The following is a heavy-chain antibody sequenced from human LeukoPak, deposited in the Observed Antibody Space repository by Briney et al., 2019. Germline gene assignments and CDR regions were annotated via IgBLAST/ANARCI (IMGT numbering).Heavy chain of an antibody. V-gene: IGHV4-59*01. D-gene: IGHD2-2*01. J-gene: IGHJ6*02. CDR2: IYYSGST. CDR3: ARDHRTDCSSTSCYKYYYYGMDV. Sequence: PSETLSLTCTVSGGSISSYYWSWIRQPPGKGLEWIGYIYYSGSTNYNPSLKSRVTISVDTSKNQFSLKLSSVTAADTAVYYCARDHRTDCSSTSCYKYYYYGMDVWGQGTTVTVSS. CDR1: GGSISSYY.